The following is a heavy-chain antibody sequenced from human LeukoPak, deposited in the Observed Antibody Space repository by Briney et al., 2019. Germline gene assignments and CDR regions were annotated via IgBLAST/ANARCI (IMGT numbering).Heavy chain of an antibody. CDR3: ARGAAVYYDAFDI. D-gene: IGHD2-8*01. V-gene: IGHV4-59*11. J-gene: IGHJ3*02. CDR2: IYYSGTI. Sequence: PSETLSLTCTVSGGSIRTHYWSWMRQPPGKGLEWMGHIYYSGTIHDNPSLKSRVTLSLDRSNNQFSLNLTSVTAEDTAVYYCARGAAVYYDAFDIWGRGTMVTVSS. CDR1: GGSIRTHY.